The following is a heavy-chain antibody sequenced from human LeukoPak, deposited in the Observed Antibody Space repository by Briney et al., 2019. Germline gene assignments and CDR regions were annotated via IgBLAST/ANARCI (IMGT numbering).Heavy chain of an antibody. Sequence: SETLSLTCTVSGGSISSYYWSWIRQPPGKGLEWIGYIYYSGSTNYNPSLKSRVTISVDTSKNQFSLKLGSVTAADTAVYYCARVAAAGIYYYYYMDVWGKGTTVTVSS. J-gene: IGHJ6*03. CDR1: GGSISSYY. CDR3: ARVAAAGIYYYYYMDV. D-gene: IGHD6-13*01. V-gene: IGHV4-59*01. CDR2: IYYSGST.